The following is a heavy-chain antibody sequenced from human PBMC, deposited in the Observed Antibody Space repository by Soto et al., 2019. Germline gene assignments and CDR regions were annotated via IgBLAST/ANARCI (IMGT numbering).Heavy chain of an antibody. V-gene: IGHV1-8*01. D-gene: IGHD2-15*01. CDR3: ARSPFIDYFSMDV. CDR2: INPNSGNT. CDR1: GYSFTSYD. J-gene: IGHJ6*03. Sequence: QVQLVQSGAEVKKPGASVMLSCKASGYSFTSYDNNWVRQAAGQGLEWVGWINPNSGNTDYAQKFQGRVTMTRDTSIRTAYMELSSLRSEDTAVYYCARSPFIDYFSMDVWGKGTTVTLSS.